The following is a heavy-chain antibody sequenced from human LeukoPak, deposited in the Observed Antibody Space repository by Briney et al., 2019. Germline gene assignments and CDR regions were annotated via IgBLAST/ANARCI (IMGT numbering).Heavy chain of an antibody. CDR3: TRLIPPPEDFAY. V-gene: IGHV3-53*01. CDR2: IYSGGNT. D-gene: IGHD3-16*01. Sequence: GGSLRLSCTVSGFTVSSNSWSWVRQAPGKGLEWVSFIYSGGNTHYSDSVTGRFTISRDNSKNILYLQMNSLETEDTAFYYCTRLIPPPEDFAYWGQGTLVTVSS. J-gene: IGHJ4*02. CDR1: GFTVSSNS.